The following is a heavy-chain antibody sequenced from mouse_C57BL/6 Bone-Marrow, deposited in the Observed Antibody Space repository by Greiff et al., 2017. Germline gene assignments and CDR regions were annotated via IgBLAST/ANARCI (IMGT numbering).Heavy chain of an antibody. D-gene: IGHD3-2*02. CDR2: IDPSDSYT. CDR3: ARTEQLRPHYYAMDY. J-gene: IGHJ4*01. CDR1: GYTFTSYW. Sequence: QVHVKQSGAELVKPGASVKLSCKASGYTFTSYWMQWVKQRPGQGLEWIGEIDPSDSYTNYNQKFKGKATLTVDTSSSTAYMQLSSLTSEDSAVYYCARTEQLRPHYYAMDYWGQGTSVTVSS. V-gene: IGHV1-50*01.